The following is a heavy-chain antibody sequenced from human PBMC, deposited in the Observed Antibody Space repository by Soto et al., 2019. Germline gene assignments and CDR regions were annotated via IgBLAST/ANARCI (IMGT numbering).Heavy chain of an antibody. V-gene: IGHV3-30*14. J-gene: IGHJ4*02. CDR3: ARDPFAKAGAPYYFDY. CDR1: GFTFSIYA. CDR2: ISDDGSSK. D-gene: IGHD1-26*01. Sequence: GGSLRLSCAASGFTFSIYAMHWVRQAPGKGLEWVTVISDDGSSKYYADSVKGRFTISRDNSKNTLYLQMNSLRAEDTAVYYCARDPFAKAGAPYYFDYWGQGTLVTVSS.